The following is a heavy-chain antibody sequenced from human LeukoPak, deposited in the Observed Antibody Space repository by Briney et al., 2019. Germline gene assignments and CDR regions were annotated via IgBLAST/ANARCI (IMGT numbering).Heavy chain of an antibody. Sequence: GGSLRLSCAASGFTVSSNYMSWVRQSPGKGLEWVSVIYSGGSTYYADSVKGRFTISRDNSENTLYLQMTSLRAEDTAVYYCASGSGSYRTPSYYMDVWGKGATVTVSS. D-gene: IGHD3-10*01. CDR1: GFTVSSNY. J-gene: IGHJ6*03. CDR2: IYSGGST. CDR3: ASGSGSYRTPSYYMDV. V-gene: IGHV3-53*01.